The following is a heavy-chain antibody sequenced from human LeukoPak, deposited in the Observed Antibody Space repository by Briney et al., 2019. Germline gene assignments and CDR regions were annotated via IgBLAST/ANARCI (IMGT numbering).Heavy chain of an antibody. Sequence: GGSLRLSCAASGFTVDSNYLSWVRQAPGKGLEWVSTIYTGGSTYYADSVKGRFTISRDNSKNTLYLQMNSLRAEDTAVYYCAKAEVNVDTAMVLYFDYWGQGTLVTVSS. CDR3: AKAEVNVDTAMVLYFDY. CDR1: GFTVDSNY. CDR2: IYTGGST. D-gene: IGHD5-18*01. J-gene: IGHJ4*02. V-gene: IGHV3-53*01.